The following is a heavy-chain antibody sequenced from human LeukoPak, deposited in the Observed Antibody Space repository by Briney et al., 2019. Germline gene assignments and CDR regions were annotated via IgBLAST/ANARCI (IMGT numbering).Heavy chain of an antibody. CDR3: ATLEIGDYYFDY. Sequence: PSETLSLTCTVSGGSISSRPYYWGWVRQPPRKGLEWIGSISYSGSIHYNPSLKSRVTISVDTSKNHFSLRLSSATAADTAVYYCATLEIGDYYFDYWGQGTLVTVSS. CDR2: ISYSGSI. CDR1: GGSISSRPYY. V-gene: IGHV4-39*01. D-gene: IGHD2-21*01. J-gene: IGHJ4*02.